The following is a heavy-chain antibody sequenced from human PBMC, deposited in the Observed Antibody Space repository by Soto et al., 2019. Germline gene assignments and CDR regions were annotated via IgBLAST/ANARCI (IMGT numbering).Heavy chain of an antibody. D-gene: IGHD3-9*01. CDR2: ISAYNGNT. CDR3: ARARDILTGYYRLHYYYYYMDV. V-gene: IGHV1-18*01. Sequence: ASVKVSCKASGYTFTSYGISWVRQAPGQGLEWMGWISAYNGNTNYAQKLQGRVTMTTDTSTSTAYMELRSLRSDDTAVYYCARARDILTGYYRLHYYYYYMDVWGKGTTVTVSS. J-gene: IGHJ6*03. CDR1: GYTFTSYG.